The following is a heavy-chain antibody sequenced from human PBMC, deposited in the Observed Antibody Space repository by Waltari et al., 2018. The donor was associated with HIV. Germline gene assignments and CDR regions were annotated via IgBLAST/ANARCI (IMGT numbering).Heavy chain of an antibody. D-gene: IGHD2-15*01. CDR2: INPNSGGT. V-gene: IGHV1-2*02. CDR1: GYTFTGYY. J-gene: IGHJ4*02. CDR3: ARLGYCSGGSCYRDFDY. Sequence: QVQLVQSGAEVKKPGASVKVSCKASGYTFTGYYMHWVRQAPGKGLEWMGWINPNSGGTNYAQKFQGRVTMTRDTSISTAYMELSRLRSDDTAVYYCARLGYCSGGSCYRDFDYWGQGTLVTVSS.